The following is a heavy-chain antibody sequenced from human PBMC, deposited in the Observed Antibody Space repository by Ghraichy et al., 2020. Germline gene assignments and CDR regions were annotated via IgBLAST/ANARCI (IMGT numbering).Heavy chain of an antibody. CDR1: GFSFNSFG. CDR3: ARDLAVDSSMDV. CDR2: ISSSSSYI. J-gene: IGHJ6*02. V-gene: IGHV3-21*01. Sequence: GGSLRLSCAASGFSFNSFGMNWVRQAPGKGLEWVSFISSSSSYIYYVDSVKVRFTISRDNPKNSLFLEMNSLRAEDSAVYFCARDLAVDSSMDVWGPGTTVTVSS.